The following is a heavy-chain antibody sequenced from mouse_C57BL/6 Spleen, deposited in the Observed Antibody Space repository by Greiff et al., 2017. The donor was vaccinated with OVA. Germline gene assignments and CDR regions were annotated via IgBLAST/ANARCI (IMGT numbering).Heavy chain of an antibody. CDR2: IYPGNSDT. D-gene: IGHD2-5*01. CDR1: GYTFTSYW. CDR3: TRETYYSNFTFAY. Sequence: DVQLQESGTVLARPGASVKMSCKTSGYTFTSYWMHWVKQRPGQGLEWIGAIYPGNSDTSYNQKFKGKAKLTAVTSASTAYMELSSLTNEDSAVYYCTRETYYSNFTFAYWGQGTLVTVSA. J-gene: IGHJ3*01. V-gene: IGHV1-5*01.